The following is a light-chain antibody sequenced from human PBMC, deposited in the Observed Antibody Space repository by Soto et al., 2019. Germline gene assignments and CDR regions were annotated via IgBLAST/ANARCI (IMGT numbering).Light chain of an antibody. J-gene: IGKJ1*01. Sequence: DIVMTQSPDSLAVSLGERATINCKSSQSVLYSSNNKNYLAWYQQKPGQPPKLFISWASTRESGVPDRFSGSGSETDFTLSISSLQAEDVAVYYCQQYYTASRAFGQGTKVEIK. CDR2: WAS. CDR3: QQYYTASRA. CDR1: QSVLYSSNNKNY. V-gene: IGKV4-1*01.